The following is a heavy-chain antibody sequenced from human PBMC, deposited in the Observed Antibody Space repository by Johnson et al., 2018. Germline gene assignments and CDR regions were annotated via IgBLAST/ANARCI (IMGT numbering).Heavy chain of an antibody. CDR3: ARVPPYYYDIDV. J-gene: IGHJ6*03. CDR2: IYYSGNT. Sequence: QVQLQESGPGVVKPSETLSLTCGVSGTSIRSNYWTWIRQPPGKGLECIGYIYYSGNTNYNPSLKSRVTISVDTSKNQFSLTLYSVTAADTAVYYCARVPPYYYDIDVWGKGTTVTVS. CDR1: GTSIRSNY. V-gene: IGHV4-59*01.